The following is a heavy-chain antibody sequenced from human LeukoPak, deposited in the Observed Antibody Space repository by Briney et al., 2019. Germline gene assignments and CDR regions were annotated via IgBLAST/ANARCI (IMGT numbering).Heavy chain of an antibody. CDR2: IRPDENRK. J-gene: IGHJ2*01. Sequence: GGSLRLSCVASGFTFSHYGFHWVRQAPGKGLEWVGIIRPDENRKSYGDSVKGRFTISRDNSKNTVYLQMNTLRADDTAVYYCVVVLVPAAVLQFDLWGRGTQVNVSS. CDR1: GFTFSHYG. CDR3: VVVLVPAAVLQFDL. D-gene: IGHD2-15*01. V-gene: IGHV3-30*02.